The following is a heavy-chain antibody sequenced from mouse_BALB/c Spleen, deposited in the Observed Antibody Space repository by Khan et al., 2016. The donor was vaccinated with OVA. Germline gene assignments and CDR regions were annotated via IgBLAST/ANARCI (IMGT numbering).Heavy chain of an antibody. CDR3: ARNDDYDEGLAY. CDR2: IWRGGRT. Sequence: QVQLKESGPGLVQPSQSLSITCTVSGFSLTSYGVHWVRQSPGKGLEWLGVIWRGGRTDYNADFISRLSISTDNSKSQVFFNMNSLQGNDSAIYYCARNDDYDEGLAYWGQGTLVTVSA. D-gene: IGHD2-4*01. J-gene: IGHJ3*01. V-gene: IGHV2-2*02. CDR1: GFSLTSYG.